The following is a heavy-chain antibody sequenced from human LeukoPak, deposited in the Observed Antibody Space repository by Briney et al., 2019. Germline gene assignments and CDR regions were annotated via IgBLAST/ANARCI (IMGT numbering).Heavy chain of an antibody. J-gene: IGHJ4*02. CDR3: AATKDPYYFDF. CDR1: GGSFSGYY. D-gene: IGHD2-8*01. CDR2: INHSGST. V-gene: IGHV4-34*01. Sequence: RAETLSLTCAIYGGSFSGYYWSWIRQPPGKGLEWIGEINHSGSTNYNPSLKSRVTISVDTSENQFSLKLSSVTAADTAVYYCAATKDPYYFDFWGQGTLITVSS.